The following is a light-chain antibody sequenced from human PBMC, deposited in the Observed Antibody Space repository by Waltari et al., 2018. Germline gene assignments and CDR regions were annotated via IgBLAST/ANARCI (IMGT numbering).Light chain of an antibody. CDR2: AAS. V-gene: IGKV3-20*01. Sequence: VLTQSPGTLSLSPGERATLSCRASQSISKYLVWYQQRPGHAPRLLIYAASTRATGIPDRFSGSGFGTDLTLTISRLEPEDFAMYYCQNHERLPATFGQGTKVEIK. CDR3: QNHERLPAT. J-gene: IGKJ1*01. CDR1: QSISKY.